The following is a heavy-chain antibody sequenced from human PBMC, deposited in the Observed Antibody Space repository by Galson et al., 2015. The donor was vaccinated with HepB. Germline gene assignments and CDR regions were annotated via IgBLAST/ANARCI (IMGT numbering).Heavy chain of an antibody. CDR1: GYNFTSYW. CDR3: ARQYDSSGYHFREGRYFDY. D-gene: IGHD3-22*01. CDR2: IDPSDSAT. V-gene: IGHV5-10-1*01. J-gene: IGHJ4*02. Sequence: QSGAEEKKPGEFLRISCPGSGYNFTSYWISWVRQMPGTGLEWMGRIDPSDSATKYSPSFKCHVTISADRYISTAYLQWSSLKASDTAMYYCARQYDSSGYHFREGRYFDYWGQGTLVAGPS.